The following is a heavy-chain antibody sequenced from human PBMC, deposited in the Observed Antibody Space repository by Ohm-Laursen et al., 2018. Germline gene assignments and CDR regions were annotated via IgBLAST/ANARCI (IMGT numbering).Heavy chain of an antibody. Sequence: GSLRLSCAASGFTFSSYEMNWVRQAPGKGLEWVSYISSSGSTIHYADSVKGRFTISRDNAKNSLYLQMNSLRAEDTALYYCAKDSCSGGSCYSWFDPWGQGTLVTVSS. CDR2: ISSSGSTI. CDR3: AKDSCSGGSCYSWFDP. CDR1: GFTFSSYE. J-gene: IGHJ5*02. V-gene: IGHV3-48*03. D-gene: IGHD2-15*01.